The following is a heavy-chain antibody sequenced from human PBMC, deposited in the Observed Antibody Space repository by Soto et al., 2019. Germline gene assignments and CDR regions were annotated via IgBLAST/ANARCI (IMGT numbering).Heavy chain of an antibody. V-gene: IGHV4-39*01. CDR2: IYYSGST. J-gene: IGHJ6*02. Sequence: SLTCTVSGGSISSCSYYWGWIRQPPGTGLEWIGSIYYSGSTYYNPSLKSRVTISVDTPKYQCSRKLSAVTAAGTAVYYCATRYCDWLKPTVTYYYYGMYVWGQGTTVTVSS. CDR1: GGSISSCSYY. D-gene: IGHD3-9*01. CDR3: ATRYCDWLKPTVTYYYYGMYV.